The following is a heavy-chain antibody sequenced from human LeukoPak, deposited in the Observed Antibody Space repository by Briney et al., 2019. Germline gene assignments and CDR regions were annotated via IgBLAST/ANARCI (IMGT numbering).Heavy chain of an antibody. CDR1: GFTFSSYA. Sequence: PGGSLRLSCAASGFTFSSYAMHWVRQAPGKGLEWVAVISYDGSNKYYADSVKGRFTISRDNSKNTLYLQMNSLRAEDTAVYYCARGCTNGVCYRYFDYWGQGTLVTVSS. CDR3: ARGCTNGVCYRYFDY. J-gene: IGHJ4*02. V-gene: IGHV3-30*04. D-gene: IGHD2-8*01. CDR2: ISYDGSNK.